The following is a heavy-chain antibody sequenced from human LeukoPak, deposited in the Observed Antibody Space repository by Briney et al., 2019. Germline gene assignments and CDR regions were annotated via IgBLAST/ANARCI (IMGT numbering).Heavy chain of an antibody. V-gene: IGHV3-7*03. J-gene: IGHJ1*01. D-gene: IGHD2-2*01. Sequence: GGSLSLSCAASGFPFSSYWMSWVRPAPGKGLEWVANIKQDGSEKYYVDSVKGRFTISRDNAKNSLYLQMNSLRAEDTAVYYCARVSRGYCSSTSCPRTAEYFQHWGQGTLVTVSS. CDR1: GFPFSSYW. CDR3: ARVSRGYCSSTSCPRTAEYFQH. CDR2: IKQDGSEK.